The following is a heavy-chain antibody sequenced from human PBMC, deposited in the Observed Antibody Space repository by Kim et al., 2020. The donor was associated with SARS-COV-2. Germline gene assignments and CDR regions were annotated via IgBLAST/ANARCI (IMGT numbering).Heavy chain of an antibody. CDR1: GYTFTSYY. J-gene: IGHJ3*02. CDR3: ARAVHIVVVTAIPSDAFDI. Sequence: ASVKVSCKASGYTFTSYYMHWVRQAPGQGLEWMGIINPSGGSTSYAQKFQGRVTMTRDTSTSTVYMELSSLRSEDTAVYYCARAVHIVVVTAIPSDAFDIWGQGTMVTVSS. CDR2: INPSGGST. V-gene: IGHV1-46*01. D-gene: IGHD2-21*02.